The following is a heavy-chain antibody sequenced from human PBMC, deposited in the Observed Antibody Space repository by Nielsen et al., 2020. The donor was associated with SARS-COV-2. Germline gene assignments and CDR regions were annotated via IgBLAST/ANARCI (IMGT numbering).Heavy chain of an antibody. Sequence: VRQMPGKGLEWVSSISSSSSYIYYADSVKGRFTISRDNAKNSLFLQMNSLRDEDTAVYYCARVGSGYGSFYYFYAMDVWGQGTTVTVSS. CDR2: ISSSSSYI. CDR3: ARVGSGYGSFYYFYAMDV. V-gene: IGHV3-21*01. J-gene: IGHJ6*02. D-gene: IGHD5-12*01.